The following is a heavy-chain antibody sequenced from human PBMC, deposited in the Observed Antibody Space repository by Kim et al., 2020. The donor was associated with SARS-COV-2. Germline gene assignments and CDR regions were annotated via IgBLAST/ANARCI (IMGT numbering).Heavy chain of an antibody. Sequence: SVKVSCKASGGTFSSYAISWVRQAPGQGLEWMGWIIPNLGIPNYAQKFQGRVTITADKSTSTAYMELSSLRSEDTAVYYCARGETVEYWGQGTLVTVSS. J-gene: IGHJ4*02. CDR1: GGTFSSYA. V-gene: IGHV1-69*10. CDR2: IIPNLGIP. CDR3: ARGETVEY.